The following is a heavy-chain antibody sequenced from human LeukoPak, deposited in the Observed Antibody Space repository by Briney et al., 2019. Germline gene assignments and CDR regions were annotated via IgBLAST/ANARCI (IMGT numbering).Heavy chain of an antibody. V-gene: IGHV3-48*01. CDR2: ISSSSSSI. D-gene: IGHD3-22*01. J-gene: IGHJ4*02. CDR3: ARDLVAYYYDSSGSY. CDR1: GFIFSSYS. Sequence: GGSLRLSCAASGFIFSSYSMNWVRQAPGKGLEWVSYISSSSSSIYYADAVKGRFTISRDNAKNSLYLQMNSLRAEDTAVYYCARDLVAYYYDSSGSYWGQGTLVTVSS.